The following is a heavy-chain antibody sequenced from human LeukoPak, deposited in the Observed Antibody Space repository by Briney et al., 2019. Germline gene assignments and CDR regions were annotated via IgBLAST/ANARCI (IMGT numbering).Heavy chain of an antibody. J-gene: IGHJ4*02. D-gene: IGHD1-26*01. V-gene: IGHV3-74*01. CDR2: INSDGSST. Sequence: GGSLRLSCAASGFTFSSYWMHWVRQAPGKGLVWVSRINSDGSSTSYADSVKGRFTISRDNAKNTLYLQMNSLRAEGTAVYYCAREVGASPFDYWGQGTLVTVSS. CDR3: AREVGASPFDY. CDR1: GFTFSSYW.